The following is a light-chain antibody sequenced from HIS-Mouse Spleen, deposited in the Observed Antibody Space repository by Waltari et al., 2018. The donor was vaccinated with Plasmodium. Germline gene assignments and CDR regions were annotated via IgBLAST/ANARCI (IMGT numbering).Light chain of an antibody. CDR3: QQYGSSPYT. J-gene: IGKJ2*01. CDR1: QCVSSSY. CDR2: GAS. Sequence: EIVLTQSPGTLSLSPGESAALSCRASQCVSSSYLAWYQQKPGQAPRLLIYGASSRATGIPDRFSGSGSGTDFTLTISRLEPEDFAVYYCQQYGSSPYTFGQGTKLEIK. V-gene: IGKV3-20*01.